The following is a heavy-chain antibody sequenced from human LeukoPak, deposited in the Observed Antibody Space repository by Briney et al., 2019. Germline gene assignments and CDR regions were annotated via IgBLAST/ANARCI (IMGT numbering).Heavy chain of an antibody. CDR2: IYYSGST. J-gene: IGHJ5*02. D-gene: IGHD2-2*01. V-gene: IGHV4-39*01. CDR1: GGSISSSSYY. CDR3: ARREWGAAAPFDP. Sequence: SETLSLTCTVSGGSISSSSYYWGWIRQPPGKGLEWIGSIYYSGSTYYNPSLKSRVTISVDTSKNQFSLKLSSVTAADTAVYFCARREWGAAAPFDPWGQGTLVTVSS.